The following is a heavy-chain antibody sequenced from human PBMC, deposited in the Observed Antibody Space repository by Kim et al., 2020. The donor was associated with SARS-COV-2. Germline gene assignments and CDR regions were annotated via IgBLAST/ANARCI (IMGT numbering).Heavy chain of an antibody. Sequence: GESLKISCKGSGYSFTRYWISWVRQMPGKGLEWMGRIDPSDSYTNYSPSFQGHVTISADKSISTAYLQWSSLKASDTAMYYCARGDAQHFDYWGQGTLVTVSS. CDR2: IDPSDSYT. CDR3: ARGDAQHFDY. CDR1: GYSFTRYW. V-gene: IGHV5-10-1*01. J-gene: IGHJ4*02. D-gene: IGHD3-10*01.